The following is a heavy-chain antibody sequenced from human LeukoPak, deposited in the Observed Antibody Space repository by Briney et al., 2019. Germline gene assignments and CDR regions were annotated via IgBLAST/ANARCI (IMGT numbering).Heavy chain of an antibody. J-gene: IGHJ4*02. CDR1: GFTFSNAW. CDR3: ARGAAAGSH. Sequence: KSGGSLRLSCAASGFTFSNAWMSWIRQPPGKGLEWIGEINHSGSTNYNPSLKSRVTISVDTSKNQFSLKLSSVTAADTAVYYCARGAAAGSHWGQGTLVTVSS. V-gene: IGHV4-34*01. D-gene: IGHD6-13*01. CDR2: INHSGST.